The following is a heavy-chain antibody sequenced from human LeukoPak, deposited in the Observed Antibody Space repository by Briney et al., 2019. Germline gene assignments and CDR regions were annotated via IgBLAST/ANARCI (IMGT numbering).Heavy chain of an antibody. CDR2: IYTSGST. D-gene: IGHD2-15*01. J-gene: IGHJ4*02. Sequence: PSETLSLTCTVSGGSISSYYWSWIRQPAGKGLEWIGRIYTSGSTNYNPSLKSRVTMSVDTSKNQFSLKLSSVTAADTAVYYCAKETLYFSGGSCYDYFDYWAREPWSPSPQ. V-gene: IGHV4-4*07. CDR3: AKETLYFSGGSCYDYFDY. CDR1: GGSISSYY.